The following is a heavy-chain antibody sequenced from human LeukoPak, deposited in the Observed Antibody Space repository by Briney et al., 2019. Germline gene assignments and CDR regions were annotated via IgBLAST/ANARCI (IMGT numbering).Heavy chain of an antibody. CDR3: ARDQGLNWFDP. V-gene: IGHV3-30*01. CDR2: ISYDGSNK. J-gene: IGHJ5*02. Sequence: GRSLRLSCAASGFTFSSYAMHWVRQAPGKGLEWVAVISYDGSNKYYADSVKGRFTISRDNSKNTLYLQMNSLRAEDTAVYCCARDQGLNWFDPWGQGTLVTVSS. CDR1: GFTFSSYA.